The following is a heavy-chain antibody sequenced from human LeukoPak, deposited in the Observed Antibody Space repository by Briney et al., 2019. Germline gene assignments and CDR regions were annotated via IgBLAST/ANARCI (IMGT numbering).Heavy chain of an antibody. Sequence: SETLSLTCTVSGGSISSYYWSWIRQPPGKGLEWIGYIYYSGSTTYNPSLKSRVTISVDTSKNQFSLKLSSVAAADTAVYYCARDRSSGWSDYWGQGTLVTVSS. CDR1: GGSISSYY. V-gene: IGHV4-59*01. D-gene: IGHD6-19*01. CDR2: IYYSGST. CDR3: ARDRSSGWSDY. J-gene: IGHJ4*02.